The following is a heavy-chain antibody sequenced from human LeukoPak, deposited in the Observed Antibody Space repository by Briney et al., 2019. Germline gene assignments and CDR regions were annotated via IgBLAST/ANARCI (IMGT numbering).Heavy chain of an antibody. CDR1: GYTFTSYG. V-gene: IGHV1-18*01. CDR3: ARNDYDFWSGGNWFDP. Sequence: ASVKVSCKASGYTFTSYGISWVRQAPGQGLEWMGWISAYNGNTNYAQKLQGRVTMTTDTSTSTAYMELRSLRSDDTAVYYCARNDYDFWSGGNWFDPWGQGTLVTVSS. J-gene: IGHJ5*02. D-gene: IGHD3-3*01. CDR2: ISAYNGNT.